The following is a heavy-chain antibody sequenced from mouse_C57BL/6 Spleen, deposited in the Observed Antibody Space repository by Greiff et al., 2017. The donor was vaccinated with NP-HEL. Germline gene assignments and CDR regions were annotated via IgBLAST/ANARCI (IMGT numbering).Heavy chain of an antibody. J-gene: IGHJ2*01. Sequence: VQLQQPGAELVMPGASVKLSCKASGYTFTSYWMHWVKQRPGQGLEWIGEIDPSDSYTNYNQKFKGKSTLTVDKSSSTAYMQLSSLTSEDSAVYYCARSPAGYFDYWGQGTTLTVSS. CDR1: GYTFTSYW. CDR2: IDPSDSYT. V-gene: IGHV1-69*01. CDR3: ARSPAGYFDY.